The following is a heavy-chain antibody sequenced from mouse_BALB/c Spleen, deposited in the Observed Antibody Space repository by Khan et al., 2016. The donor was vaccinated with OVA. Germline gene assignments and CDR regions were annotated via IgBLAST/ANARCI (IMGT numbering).Heavy chain of an antibody. Sequence: VQLKQSGAELVRPGALVKLSCKASGFNIKDYYIHWVKQRPEQGLEWIGWIDPENGNTIYDPKFQGKASITEDTSSNTAYLQLSSLTSEDTAVYYCARRDYEAMDYWGQGTSVTVSS. CDR1: GFNIKDYY. V-gene: IGHV14-1*02. CDR3: ARRDYEAMDY. J-gene: IGHJ4*01. D-gene: IGHD2-4*01. CDR2: IDPENGNT.